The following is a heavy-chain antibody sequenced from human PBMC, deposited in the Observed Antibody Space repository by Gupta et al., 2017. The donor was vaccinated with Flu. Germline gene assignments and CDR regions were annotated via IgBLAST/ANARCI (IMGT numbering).Heavy chain of an antibody. J-gene: IGHJ5*02. V-gene: IGHV3-7*01. CDR2: LKQDGSDQ. Sequence: RHIPGKGLKWVATLKQDGSDQDYVDSVKGRFTISRDSAKNSLYLQMNGLRVEDTAVYYCARGSHDSKYRCFETWGQGTRVTVSS. CDR3: ARGSHDSKYRCFET. D-gene: IGHD4-4*01.